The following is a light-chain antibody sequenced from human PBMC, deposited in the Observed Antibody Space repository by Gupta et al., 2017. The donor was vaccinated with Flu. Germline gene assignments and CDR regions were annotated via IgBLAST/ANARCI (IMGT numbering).Light chain of an antibody. Sequence: SSELTPDPAVSVALGQTVRITCQGHSLRSYYATWYPPKPEQAPVLVIFGYNNRTSGIPDRFSASNSATTAALTTTGTQAEDGADDYCHSRDSNSNSLVFGGGTKLTGL. CDR3: HSRDSNSNSLV. V-gene: IGLV3-19*01. J-gene: IGLJ3*02. CDR2: GYN. CDR1: SLRSYY.